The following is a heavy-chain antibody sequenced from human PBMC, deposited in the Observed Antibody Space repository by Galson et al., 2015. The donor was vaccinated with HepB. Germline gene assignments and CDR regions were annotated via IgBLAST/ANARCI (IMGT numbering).Heavy chain of an antibody. V-gene: IGHV3-48*01. D-gene: IGHD3-22*01. J-gene: IGHJ3*02. CDR1: GFTFSSYS. CDR3: ARDRGLDAYYYDSSGYPPDAFDI. Sequence: SLRLSCAASGFTFSSYSMNWVRQAPGKGLEWVSYISSSSSTIYYADSVKGRFTISRDNAKNSLYLQMNSLRAEDTAVYYCARDRGLDAYYYDSSGYPPDAFDIWGQGTMVTVSS. CDR2: ISSSSSTI.